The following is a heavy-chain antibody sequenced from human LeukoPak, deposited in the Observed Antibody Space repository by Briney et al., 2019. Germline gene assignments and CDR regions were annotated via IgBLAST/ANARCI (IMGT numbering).Heavy chain of an antibody. CDR2: INPSGGST. V-gene: IGHV1-46*01. D-gene: IGHD1-26*01. Sequence: ASVKVSCKASGYTFTSYYVHWVRQAPGQGLEWMGIINPSGGSTSYAQKFQGRVTMTRDMSTSTVYMELSSLRSEDTAVYYCARRWRGSYAGGGFVNYWGQGTLVTVSS. CDR1: GYTFTSYY. CDR3: ARRWRGSYAGGGFVNY. J-gene: IGHJ4*02.